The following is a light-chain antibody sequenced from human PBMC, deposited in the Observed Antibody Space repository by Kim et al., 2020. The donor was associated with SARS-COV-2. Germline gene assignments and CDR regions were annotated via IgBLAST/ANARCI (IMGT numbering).Light chain of an antibody. J-gene: IGLJ1*01. V-gene: IGLV2-14*03. Sequence: GQSITIPCTGTSSDLGGYNYVSWYQQHPGTAPKLIIYDVSNRPSGVSNSFSGSKSGNTASLTISGLQAEDEADYYCSSYTGSGTLVFGTGTKVTVL. CDR1: SSDLGGYNY. CDR2: DVS. CDR3: SSYTGSGTLV.